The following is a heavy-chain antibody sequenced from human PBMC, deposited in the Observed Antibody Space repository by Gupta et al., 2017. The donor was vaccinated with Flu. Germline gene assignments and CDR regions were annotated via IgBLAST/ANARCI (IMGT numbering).Heavy chain of an antibody. J-gene: IGHJ4*02. Sequence: AMSWVRQAPGKGLEWVSSITGSGGSTYYSDFVKGRFTISRDNSKNTVYLQMNGLRAEDTAVYFCAKESWGVTTPFDYWGQGTLVTVSS. CDR2: ITGSGGST. V-gene: IGHV3-23*01. CDR1: A. D-gene: IGHD4-17*01. CDR3: AKESWGVTTPFDY.